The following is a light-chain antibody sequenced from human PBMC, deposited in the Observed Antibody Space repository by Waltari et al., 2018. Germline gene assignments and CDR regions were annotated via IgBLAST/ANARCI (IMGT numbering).Light chain of an antibody. CDR3: SSRNGRANQVV. J-gene: IGLJ3*02. V-gene: IGLV3-19*01. CDR1: SLRTSY. CDR2: GKD. Sequence: SSELTQDPAVSVALGQTVRFTCQGDSLRTSYASWYQVKPGQAPVLVIYGKDKRPSGITDRISGDSSGTTSSLTITGAQAEDEADYYCSSRNGRANQVVFAGGTKVTVL.